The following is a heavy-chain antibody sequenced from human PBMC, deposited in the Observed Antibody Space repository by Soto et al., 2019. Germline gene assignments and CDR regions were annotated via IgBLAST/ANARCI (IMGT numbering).Heavy chain of an antibody. V-gene: IGHV1-18*01. CDR2: ISAYNGNT. Sequence: QVQLVQSGAEVKKPGASVKVSCKASGYTFTSYGISWVRQAPGQGLEWMGWISAYNGNTNYAQKLQGRVTMTTDTSTSTAYMDLRSLRSDDTAVYYCARQADYDILPGYYNPRFDYWGQGTLVTVSS. CDR1: GYTFTSYG. D-gene: IGHD3-9*01. CDR3: ARQADYDILPGYYNPRFDY. J-gene: IGHJ4*02.